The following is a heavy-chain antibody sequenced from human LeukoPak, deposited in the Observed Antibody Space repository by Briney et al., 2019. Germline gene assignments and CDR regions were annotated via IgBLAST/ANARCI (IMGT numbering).Heavy chain of an antibody. CDR1: GFSFSSYA. V-gene: IGHV3-23*01. CDR3: AKDSYDFWSGYNY. J-gene: IGHJ4*02. CDR2: ISGSGGST. Sequence: GGSLRLSCAASGFSFSSYAMSWVRQAPGKGLEWVSAISGSGGSTYYADSVKGRFTISRDNSKNTLYLQMNSLRAEDTAVYYCAKDSYDFWSGYNYWGQGTLVTVSS. D-gene: IGHD3-3*01.